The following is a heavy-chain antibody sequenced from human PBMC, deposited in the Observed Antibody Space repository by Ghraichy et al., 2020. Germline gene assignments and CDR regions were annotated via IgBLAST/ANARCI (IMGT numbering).Heavy chain of an antibody. CDR1: GYSLTSYD. V-gene: IGHV1-8*01. CDR2: LNPNSGNT. J-gene: IGHJ5*02. CDR3: ARSNLLSISQNFLDP. Sequence: ASVKVSCKVFGYSLTSYDINWVRRTPGQGLEWMGWLNPNSGNTGYARKFRGRVTMTRNTSISTAYMELSSLTSEDSGMYYCARSNLLSISQNFLDPWGQGTLVTVSS. D-gene: IGHD3-3*02.